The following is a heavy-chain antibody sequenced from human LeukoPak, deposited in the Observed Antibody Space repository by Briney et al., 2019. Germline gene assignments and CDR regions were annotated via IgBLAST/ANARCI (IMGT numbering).Heavy chain of an antibody. CDR3: ARGVIIRGRLDP. Sequence: GGSLRLSCAASGFIFSNYWMSWVRQAPGKGLEWVANIKQDGSEKYYVDSVKGRFTISRDNAKNSLYLQMSSLRAEDTAVYYCARGVIIRGRLDPWGQGTLVTVSS. CDR2: IKQDGSEK. V-gene: IGHV3-7*01. D-gene: IGHD3-16*02. J-gene: IGHJ5*02. CDR1: GFIFSNYW.